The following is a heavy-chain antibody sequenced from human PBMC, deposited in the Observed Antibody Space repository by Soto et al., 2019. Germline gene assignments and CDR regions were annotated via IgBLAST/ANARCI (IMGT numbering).Heavy chain of an antibody. CDR1: GDSVSTNSAT. D-gene: IGHD1-26*01. Sequence: SETLSLTCAISGDSVSTNSATWDWIRQSPSRGLEWLGRTYYRSKWYNDYAVSVKGRITINPDTSNNQLSLQLNSVTPDDTAVYYCARGGDYFDYWGQGTLVTVS. V-gene: IGHV6-1*01. CDR2: TYYRSKWYN. CDR3: ARGGDYFDY. J-gene: IGHJ4*02.